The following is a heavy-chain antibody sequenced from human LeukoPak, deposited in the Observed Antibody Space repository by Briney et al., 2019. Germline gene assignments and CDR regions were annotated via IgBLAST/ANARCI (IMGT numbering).Heavy chain of an antibody. J-gene: IGHJ4*02. Sequence: SETLSLTCSVSDYSISSNYYWGWIRQPPGKGLEWIGIIYHGGSSFYNPSLKSRVTISLDTSKNQFSLKLTSVTAADTAVYFCARGAYGDSGGYFDYWRRGALVTVSS. V-gene: IGHV4-38-2*02. CDR2: IYHGGSS. CDR3: ARGAYGDSGGYFDY. D-gene: IGHD4-17*01. CDR1: DYSISSNYY.